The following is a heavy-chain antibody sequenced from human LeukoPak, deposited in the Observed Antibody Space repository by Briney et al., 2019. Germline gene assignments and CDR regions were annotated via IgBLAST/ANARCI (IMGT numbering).Heavy chain of an antibody. V-gene: IGHV4-59*01. J-gene: IGHJ4*02. CDR2: IYYSGST. CDR1: GGSISSYY. CDR3: ARVDSVSGYSYGGLGYFDY. D-gene: IGHD5-18*01. Sequence: PSETLSLTCTVSGGSISSYYWSWIRQPPGKGLEWIGYIYYSGSTNYNPSLKSRVTISVDTSKNQFSLKLSSVTAADTAVYYCARVDSVSGYSYGGLGYFDYWGQGTLATVSS.